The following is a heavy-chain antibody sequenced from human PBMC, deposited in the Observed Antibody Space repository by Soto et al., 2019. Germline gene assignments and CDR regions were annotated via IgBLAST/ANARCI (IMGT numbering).Heavy chain of an antibody. V-gene: IGHV3-21*01. J-gene: IGHJ4*02. CDR3: AVAGYSSGWHGSVDY. Sequence: EVQLVESGGGLVKPGGSLRLSCAASGFTFSSYSMNWVRQAPGKGLEWVSSISSSSSYIYYADSVKGRFTISRDNAKNSLYRQMNSLRAEDTAVYYCAVAGYSSGWHGSVDYWGQGTLVTVSS. D-gene: IGHD6-19*01. CDR2: ISSSSSYI. CDR1: GFTFSSYS.